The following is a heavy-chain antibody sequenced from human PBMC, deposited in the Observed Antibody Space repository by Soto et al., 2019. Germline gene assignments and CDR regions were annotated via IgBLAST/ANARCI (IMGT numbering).Heavy chain of an antibody. J-gene: IGHJ6*02. V-gene: IGHV4-34*01. CDR3: ARNGSYYDFWSGYYFGGGMDV. Sequence: SETLSLTCAVYGGSFSGYYWCWIRQPPGKGLEWIGEINHSGSTNYNPSLKSRVIISVDTSKNQFSLKLSSVTAADTAVYYCARNGSYYDFWSGYYFGGGMDVWGQGTTVTVSS. D-gene: IGHD3-3*01. CDR1: GGSFSGYY. CDR2: INHSGST.